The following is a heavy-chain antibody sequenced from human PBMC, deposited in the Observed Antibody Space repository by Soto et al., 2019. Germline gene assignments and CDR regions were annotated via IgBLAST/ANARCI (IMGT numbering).Heavy chain of an antibody. J-gene: IGHJ6*02. CDR1: RGSFRGYS. D-gene: IGHD2-2*01. CDR3: ARTRVRLGYCSSTSCYAGFYYYYYGMDV. V-gene: IGHV4-34*01. Sequence: SETLSLTCAIYRGSFRGYSWTWIRQPPGKGLEWIGEINHSGSTNYNPSLKSRVTISVDTSKNQFSLKLSSVTAADTAVYYCARTRVRLGYCSSTSCYAGFYYYYYGMDVWGQGTTVTVSS. CDR2: INHSGST.